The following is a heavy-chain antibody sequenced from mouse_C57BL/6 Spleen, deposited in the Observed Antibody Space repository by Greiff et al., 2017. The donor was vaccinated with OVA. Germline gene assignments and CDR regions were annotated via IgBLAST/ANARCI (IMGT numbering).Heavy chain of an antibody. CDR2: IDPSDSYT. Sequence: VQLQQPGAELVKPGASVKLSCKASGYTFTSYWMQWVKQRPGQGLEWIGEIDPSDSYTNYNQKFKGKATLTVDTSSSTAYMQLSSLTSEDSAVYYCAREGVGLYYFDYWGQGTTLTVSS. V-gene: IGHV1-50*01. D-gene: IGHD1-1*02. J-gene: IGHJ2*01. CDR1: GYTFTSYW. CDR3: AREGVGLYYFDY.